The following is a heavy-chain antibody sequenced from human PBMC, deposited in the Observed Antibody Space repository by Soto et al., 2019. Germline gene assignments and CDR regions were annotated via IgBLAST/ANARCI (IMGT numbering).Heavy chain of an antibody. Sequence: QVQLQESGPGLVKPSGTLSLTCAVSGGSISSGNWWTWVRQPPGQGLEWIGEIYHSGSTNYNRSLKSRVTISVDKSKNQFSLNLSSVTAADTAVYYCARGYCSGGICYPGFDYWGQGTLVTVSS. CDR2: IYHSGST. J-gene: IGHJ4*02. D-gene: IGHD2-15*01. CDR3: ARGYCSGGICYPGFDY. V-gene: IGHV4-4*02. CDR1: GGSISSGNW.